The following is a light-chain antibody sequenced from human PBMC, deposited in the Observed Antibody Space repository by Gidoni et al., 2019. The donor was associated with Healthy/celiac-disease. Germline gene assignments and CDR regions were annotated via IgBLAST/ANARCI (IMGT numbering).Light chain of an antibody. J-gene: IGLJ2*01. CDR1: SSHVGGYNY. V-gene: IGLV2-14*01. CDR3: SSYTSSSTLVV. CDR2: EVS. Sequence: QSALTQPAPVSGSPGPALTLSCTGTSSHVGGYNYVSWYQQPPGKAPKLMIYEVSNRPSGVPDRFSGSKSGNTASLTISGLQAEDEADYYCSSYTSSSTLVVFGGGTKLTVL.